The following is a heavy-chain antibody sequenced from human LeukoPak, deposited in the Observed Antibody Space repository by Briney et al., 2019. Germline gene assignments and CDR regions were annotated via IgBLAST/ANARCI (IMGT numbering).Heavy chain of an antibody. Sequence: GASVKVSCKASGCTFTSYYMHWVRQAPGQGLEWMRIINPSGGSTSYAQKFQGRVTMTRDTSTSTVYMELSSLRSEDTAVYYCARGSRGVVPAATFDYWGQGTLVTVSS. CDR1: GCTFTSYY. D-gene: IGHD2-2*01. CDR2: INPSGGST. CDR3: ARGSRGVVPAATFDY. V-gene: IGHV1-46*01. J-gene: IGHJ4*02.